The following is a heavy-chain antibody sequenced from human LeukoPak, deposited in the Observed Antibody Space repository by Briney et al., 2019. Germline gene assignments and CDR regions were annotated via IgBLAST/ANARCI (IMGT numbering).Heavy chain of an antibody. V-gene: IGHV3-20*04. CDR1: GFTFDDYG. Sequence: GGSLRHSCAASGFTFDDYGMSWVRQAPGKGLEWVSGINWNGGTIGYADSVKGRFTISRDNAKNSLYLQMNSLRAEDTALYYCARYGFYCSSTSCYIFGDWGQGTLVTVSS. D-gene: IGHD2-2*02. CDR3: ARYGFYCSSTSCYIFGD. CDR2: INWNGGTI. J-gene: IGHJ4*02.